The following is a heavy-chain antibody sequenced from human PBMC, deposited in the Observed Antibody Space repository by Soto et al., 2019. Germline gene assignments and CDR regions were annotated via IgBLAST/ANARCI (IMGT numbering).Heavy chain of an antibody. CDR1: GGSVSGYY. CDR2: INHSGRN. Sequence: QVQLQQWGAGLLKPSETLSLTCAVYGGSVSGYYWCWIRQRPGQGLEWIGEINHSGRNNYNPSLKSRDTPSIDPPKNPLALKLDSVTAAVTAVYYCARVERGTATTVVDAFEIWGRGTMVTVSS. CDR3: ARVERGTATTVVDAFEI. D-gene: IGHD1-1*01. J-gene: IGHJ3*02. V-gene: IGHV4-34*01.